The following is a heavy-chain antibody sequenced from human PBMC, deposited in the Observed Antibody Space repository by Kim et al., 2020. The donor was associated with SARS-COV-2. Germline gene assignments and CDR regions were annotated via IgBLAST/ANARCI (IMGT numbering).Heavy chain of an antibody. CDR1: GFTFSSYA. D-gene: IGHD3-22*01. J-gene: IGHJ4*02. V-gene: IGHV3-64D*06. CDR3: VKDSRGRGHMADYYDSSGYYSGSIFDY. CDR2: ISSNGGST. Sequence: GGSLRLSCSASGFTFSSYAMHWVRQAPGKGLEYVSAISSNGGSTYYADSVKGRFTISRDNSKNTLYLQMSSLRAEDTAVYYCVKDSRGRGHMADYYDSSGYYSGSIFDYWGQGALVTVSS.